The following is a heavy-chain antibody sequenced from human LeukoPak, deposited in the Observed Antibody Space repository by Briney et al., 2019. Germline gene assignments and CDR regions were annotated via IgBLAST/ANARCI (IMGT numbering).Heavy chain of an antibody. Sequence: SETLSLTCTVSGGSISSYYWSWIRQPPGKGLEWIGYIYYSGSTNYNPSLKSRVTISVDTSKNQFSLKLSSVTAADTAVYYCARAVEMATILFDYWGQGTLVTVSS. CDR3: ARAVEMATILFDY. V-gene: IGHV4-59*08. D-gene: IGHD5-24*01. CDR2: IYYSGST. CDR1: GGSISSYY. J-gene: IGHJ4*02.